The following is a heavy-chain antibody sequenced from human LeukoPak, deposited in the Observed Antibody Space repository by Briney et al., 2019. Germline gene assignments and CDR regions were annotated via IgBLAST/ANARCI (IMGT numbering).Heavy chain of an antibody. D-gene: IGHD1-26*01. J-gene: IGHJ4*02. CDR1: GFPFTSYS. CDR3: AKGGKWDVTPFDY. Sequence: GGSLRLSFAASGFPFTSYSMNWVRQAPGKGLEWVSTISGGGGSTYYADSVKGRFTISRDNSKNTLYLQVNSLRAEDTAVYYCAKGGKWDVTPFDYWGQGTLVTVSS. V-gene: IGHV3-23*01. CDR2: ISGGGGST.